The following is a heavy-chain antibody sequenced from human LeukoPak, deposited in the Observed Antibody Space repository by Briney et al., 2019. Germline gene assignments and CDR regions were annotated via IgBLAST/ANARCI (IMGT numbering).Heavy chain of an antibody. D-gene: IGHD2-2*02. CDR3: ARGFVVVPAAIPYYYYYGMDV. CDR1: GGSISSYY. Sequence: NPSETLSLTCTVSGGSISSYYWSWIRQPPGKGLEWIGYIYYSGSTNYNPSLKSRVTISVDTSKNQFSLKLSSVTAADTAVYYRARGFVVVPAAIPYYYYYGMDVWGQGTTVTVSS. J-gene: IGHJ6*02. V-gene: IGHV4-59*08. CDR2: IYYSGST.